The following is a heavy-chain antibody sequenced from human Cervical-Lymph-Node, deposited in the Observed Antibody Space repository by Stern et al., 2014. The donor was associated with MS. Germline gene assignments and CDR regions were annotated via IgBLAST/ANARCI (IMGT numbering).Heavy chain of an antibody. D-gene: IGHD5-12*01. V-gene: IGHV3-21*01. CDR2: IRSGGTYI. Sequence: EMQLVESGGGLVKPGGSLRLSCAASGFIFNTYSMYWVRQAPGKGLEWVSYIRSGGTYILYADSVKGRFTISRDDAKSSLSLQMSSLRADDTAVYYCARLSGFDTLDIWGQGTMVTVSS. CDR3: ARLSGFDTLDI. J-gene: IGHJ3*02. CDR1: GFIFNTYS.